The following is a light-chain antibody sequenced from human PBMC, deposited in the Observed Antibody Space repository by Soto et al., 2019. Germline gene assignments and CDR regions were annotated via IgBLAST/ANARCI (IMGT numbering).Light chain of an antibody. J-gene: IGKJ2*01. V-gene: IGKV3-20*01. Sequence: EIVLTQSPGTLSLSPGERATLSCRASQSVSSSYLAWYQQKPGQPPRLLIYAASSRATGIPDRFSGSGSGTDFTLTISRVEPADFAVYYCQQYDNSLYTFGQGTKLEIK. CDR1: QSVSSSY. CDR2: AAS. CDR3: QQYDNSLYT.